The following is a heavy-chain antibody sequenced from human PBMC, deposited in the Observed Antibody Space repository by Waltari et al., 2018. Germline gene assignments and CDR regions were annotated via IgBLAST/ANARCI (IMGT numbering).Heavy chain of an antibody. CDR2: IIPIFGTA. CDR1: GGTFSSYA. CDR3: ARDLLGYDFRSGYSHQENWFDP. J-gene: IGHJ5*02. D-gene: IGHD3-3*01. V-gene: IGHV1-69*13. Sequence: QVQLVQSGAEVKKPGSSVKVSCKASGGTFSSYAISWVRQAPGQGLEWMGGIIPIFGTANYAQKFQGRVTITADESTSTAYMELSSLRSEDTAVYYCARDLLGYDFRSGYSHQENWFDPWGQGTLVTVSS.